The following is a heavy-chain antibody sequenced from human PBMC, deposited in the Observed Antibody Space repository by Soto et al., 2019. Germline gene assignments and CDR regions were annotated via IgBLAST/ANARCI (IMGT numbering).Heavy chain of an antibody. V-gene: IGHV3-23*01. CDR3: AKGYSTGWSEGYFDY. J-gene: IGHJ4*02. D-gene: IGHD6-19*01. Sequence: GSLRLSCAASGFTFSTYAMGWVRQAPGKGLERVSSISGTLSTYYADSVKGQFTISRDNSKNTLYLQINSLRPDDTAVYFCAKGYSTGWSEGYFDYWGQGALVTVSS. CDR1: GFTFSTYA. CDR2: ISGTLST.